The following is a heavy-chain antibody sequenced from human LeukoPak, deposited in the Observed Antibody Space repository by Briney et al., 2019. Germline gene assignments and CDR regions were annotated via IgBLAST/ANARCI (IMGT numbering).Heavy chain of an antibody. CDR2: ISYDGSSK. CDR3: AREWDQGYYDSSGYWLSYGMDV. V-gene: IGHV3-30-3*01. CDR1: GFTFSTYA. J-gene: IGHJ6*02. Sequence: PGGSLRLSCAASGFTFSTYAMHWVRQAPGKGLGWVAVISYDGSSKYYADSVKGRFTISRDNSKNTLYLQMNSLRAEDTAVYYCAREWDQGYYDSSGYWLSYGMDVWGQGTTVTVSS. D-gene: IGHD3-22*01.